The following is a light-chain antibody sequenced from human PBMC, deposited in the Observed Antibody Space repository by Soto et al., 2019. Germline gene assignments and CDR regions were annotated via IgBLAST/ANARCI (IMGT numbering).Light chain of an antibody. CDR2: AAS. Sequence: VGDRVTITCRASQGISNELAWYQQKPGKVPKLLIYAASTLQSGVPSRFSGSGSGTDFTLTISGLHPEDVATYYCQKYNIAPLTFGQGTRLEIK. CDR1: QGISNE. V-gene: IGKV1-27*01. CDR3: QKYNIAPLT. J-gene: IGKJ5*01.